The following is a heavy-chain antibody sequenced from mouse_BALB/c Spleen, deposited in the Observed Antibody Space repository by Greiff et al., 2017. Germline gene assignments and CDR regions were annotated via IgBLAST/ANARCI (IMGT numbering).Heavy chain of an antibody. D-gene: IGHD2-3*01. CDR1: GYTFTSYV. J-gene: IGHJ4*01. V-gene: IGHV1-14*01. CDR2: INPYNDGS. Sequence: VQLKQSGPELVKPGASVKMSCKASGYTFTSYVMHWVKQKPGQGLEWIGYINPYNDGSKYNEKFKGKATLTSDKSSSTAYMELSSLTSEDSAVYYCARREGLYDGYSLAMDYWGQGTSVTVSS. CDR3: ARREGLYDGYSLAMDY.